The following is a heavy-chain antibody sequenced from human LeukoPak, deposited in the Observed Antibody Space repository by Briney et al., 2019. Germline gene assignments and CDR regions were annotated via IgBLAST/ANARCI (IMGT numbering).Heavy chain of an antibody. Sequence: ASVKVSCKVSGYTLTELSMHWVRQAPGKGLEWMGGFDPEDGETIYAQKFQGRVTTTEDTSTDTAYMELSSLRSEDTAVYYCATVSTGGSGSYYFDYWGQGTLVTVSS. J-gene: IGHJ4*02. CDR2: FDPEDGET. CDR1: GYTLTELS. CDR3: ATVSTGGSGSYYFDY. D-gene: IGHD3-10*01. V-gene: IGHV1-24*01.